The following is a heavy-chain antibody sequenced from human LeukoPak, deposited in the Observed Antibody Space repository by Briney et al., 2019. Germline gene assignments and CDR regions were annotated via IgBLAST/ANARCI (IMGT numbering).Heavy chain of an antibody. J-gene: IGHJ5*02. Sequence: GRSLRLSCAAPGFTFSSYAMHWVRQAPGKGLEWVAVISYDGSNKYYADSVKGRFTISRDNSKNTLYLQMNSLRAEDTAVYYCARPKNTEQQLVNWFDPWGQGTLVTVSS. V-gene: IGHV3-30*04. D-gene: IGHD6-13*01. CDR2: ISYDGSNK. CDR3: ARPKNTEQQLVNWFDP. CDR1: GFTFSSYA.